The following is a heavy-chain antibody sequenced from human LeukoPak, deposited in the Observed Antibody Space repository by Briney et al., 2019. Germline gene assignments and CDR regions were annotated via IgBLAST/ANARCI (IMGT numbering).Heavy chain of an antibody. CDR1: GGSISSYY. Sequence: SETLSLTRTVSGGSISSYYWSWIRQPAGKGLEWIGRIYTSGSTDYNPSLKSRVTMSVDTSKNQFSLKLSSVTAADTAVYYCARDSGTTGEVKFDPWGQGTLVTVSS. D-gene: IGHD3-10*01. J-gene: IGHJ5*02. V-gene: IGHV4-4*07. CDR2: IYTSGST. CDR3: ARDSGTTGEVKFDP.